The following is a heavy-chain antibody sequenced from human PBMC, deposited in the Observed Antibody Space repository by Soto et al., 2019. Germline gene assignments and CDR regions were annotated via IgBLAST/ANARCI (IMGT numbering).Heavy chain of an antibody. CDR1: GFTFSSYA. V-gene: IGHV3-30*04. D-gene: IGHD3-22*01. Sequence: GGSLRLSCAASGFTFSSYAMHWVRQAPGKGLEWVAVISYDGSNKYYADAVKGRFTISRDNSKNTQYLQMNSLRAEDTAVYYCARDQNDSSGYYYYSYGMDVWGQGTTVTVSS. CDR2: ISYDGSNK. CDR3: ARDQNDSSGYYYYSYGMDV. J-gene: IGHJ6*02.